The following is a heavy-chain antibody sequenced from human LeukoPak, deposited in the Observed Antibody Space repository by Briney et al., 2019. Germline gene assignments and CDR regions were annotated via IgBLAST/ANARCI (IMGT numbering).Heavy chain of an antibody. CDR2: ISGYNGNT. J-gene: IGHJ3*02. Sequence: ASVKLSCTASGGTFSSYAISWVRQAPGQGLEWVGWISGYNGNTNYAQKLQGRVTMTTDTSTSTAYMELRSLRSDDTAVYYCARDHSSGWYSFGAFDIWGQGTMVTVSS. CDR1: GGTFSSYA. D-gene: IGHD6-19*01. V-gene: IGHV1-18*01. CDR3: ARDHSSGWYSFGAFDI.